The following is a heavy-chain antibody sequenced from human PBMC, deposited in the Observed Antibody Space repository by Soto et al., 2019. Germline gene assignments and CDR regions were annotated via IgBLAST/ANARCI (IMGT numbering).Heavy chain of an antibody. V-gene: IGHV1-18*01. CDR3: ARGRYGDY. J-gene: IGHJ4*02. CDR1: GYAFTTYG. CDR2: ISAHNGNT. Sequence: QVHLVQSGAEVKKPGASVKVSFKGSGYAFTTYGITWVRQAPGQGLEWMGWISAHNGNTNYAQKLQGRVTVTRDTSTSTAYMELRSLRSDDTAVYYCARGRYGDYWGQGALVTVCS. D-gene: IGHD1-1*01.